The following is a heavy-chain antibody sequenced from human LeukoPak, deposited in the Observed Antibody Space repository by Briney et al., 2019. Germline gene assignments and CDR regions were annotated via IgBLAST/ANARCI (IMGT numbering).Heavy chain of an antibody. Sequence: GGSLRLSCEVSGFTLSGSWMHWVRQAPGKELEWVSRINTDGSSITYADSVRGRFTISKGNAKNTLYLQMNSLRAEDTAVYFCARPVLGYFDYWGQGTLVTASS. V-gene: IGHV3-74*01. D-gene: IGHD3-16*01. CDR2: INTDGSSI. CDR1: GFTLSGSW. CDR3: ARPVLGYFDY. J-gene: IGHJ4*02.